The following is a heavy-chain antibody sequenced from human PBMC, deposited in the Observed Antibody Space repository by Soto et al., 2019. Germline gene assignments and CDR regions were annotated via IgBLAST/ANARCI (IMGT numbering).Heavy chain of an antibody. V-gene: IGHV5-10-1*01. CDR3: ARRAAAQDYYSSGMDV. CDR2: IDPSDSYT. J-gene: IGHJ6*02. Sequence: PGESLKISCKGSGYSFTSYWISWVRQMPGKGLEWMGRIDPSDSYTNYSPSFQGHVTISADKSISTAYLQWSSLKASDTAMYYCARRAAAQDYYSSGMDVWGQGTTVTVSS. CDR1: GYSFTSYW. D-gene: IGHD6-13*01.